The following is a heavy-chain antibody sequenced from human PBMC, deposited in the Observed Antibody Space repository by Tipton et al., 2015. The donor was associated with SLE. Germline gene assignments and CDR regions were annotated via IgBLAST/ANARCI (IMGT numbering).Heavy chain of an antibody. V-gene: IGHV3-30*02. CDR1: GFTFSSYG. CDR3: APVAGDY. J-gene: IGHJ4*02. Sequence: SLRLSCAASGFTFSSYGMHWVRQAPGKGLEWVAFIRYDGSNKYYADSVKGRFTISRDNSKNTLYLQMNSLRAEDTAVYYRAPVAGDYWGQGTLVTVSS. D-gene: IGHD6-19*01. CDR2: IRYDGSNK.